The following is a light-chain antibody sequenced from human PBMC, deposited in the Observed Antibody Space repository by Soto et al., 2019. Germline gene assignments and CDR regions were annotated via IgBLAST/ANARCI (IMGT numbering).Light chain of an antibody. CDR2: RNN. CDR1: SSNIGSNY. CDR3: AAWDDSLSEV. V-gene: IGLV1-47*03. Sequence: QSVLTQPPSASGTPGQRVTISCSGSSSNIGSNYVYWYQQLPGTAPKLLIYRNNQRPSGVPDRFSGSKSGTSASLAISGLWSEDEADYYCAAWDDSLSEVFGGGTKVTVL. J-gene: IGLJ3*02.